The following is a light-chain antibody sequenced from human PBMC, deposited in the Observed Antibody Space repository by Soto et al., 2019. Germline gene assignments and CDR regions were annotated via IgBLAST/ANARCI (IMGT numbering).Light chain of an antibody. Sequence: ALTQPASVSGSPGQSITISCTGTSSDVGGYNSVSWYQHHPGKAPKLMIFDVSDRPPGVSSRFSGSKSDNTASLTISGLQAEDEADYYCSSYTTSSTPHYVFGPGTKVTVL. J-gene: IGLJ1*01. CDR2: DVS. V-gene: IGLV2-14*03. CDR1: SSDVGGYNS. CDR3: SSYTTSSTPHYV.